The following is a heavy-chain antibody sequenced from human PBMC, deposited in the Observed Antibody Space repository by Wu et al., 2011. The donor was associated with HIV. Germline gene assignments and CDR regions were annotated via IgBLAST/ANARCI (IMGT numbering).Heavy chain of an antibody. J-gene: IGHJ4*02. V-gene: IGHV1-69-2*01. CDR3: ATSRGYSFGYGDY. Sequence: VQSGAEVKKPGATVTISCKVSGYTFTDYNTHWVQQAPGKGLEWMGLVDPEDGETIYAEKFQGRVTITADTSTDTTYMELSSLRSEDTAVYYCATSRGYSFGYGDYWGQGTLVTVSS. CDR1: GYTFTDYN. D-gene: IGHD5-18*01. CDR2: VDPEDGET.